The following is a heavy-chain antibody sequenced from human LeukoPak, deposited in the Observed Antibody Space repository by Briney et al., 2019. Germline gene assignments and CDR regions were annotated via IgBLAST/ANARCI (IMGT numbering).Heavy chain of an antibody. CDR3: ARGRGYDRTGYVYYFDL. J-gene: IGHJ4*02. Sequence: GGSLRLSCAASGFTVSSNYMSWVRQAPGKGLEWVSIIYSGGSTYYADSVKGSFTISRDISKNTLYLQMNSLRAEDTAVYYCARGRGYDRTGYVYYFDLWGQGTLVTVSS. V-gene: IGHV3-66*01. CDR1: GFTVSSNY. CDR2: IYSGGST. D-gene: IGHD3-22*01.